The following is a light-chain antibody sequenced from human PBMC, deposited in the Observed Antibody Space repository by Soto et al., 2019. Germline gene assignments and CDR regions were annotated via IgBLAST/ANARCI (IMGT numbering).Light chain of an antibody. CDR2: GAS. CDR3: QHYNELPLT. CDR1: QSIRPN. Sequence: EIVMTQSPATLSVSPGERATLSCSASQSIRPNLAWYQQKPGQAPRLLIFGASTRAIAIPARFSGSESGTEFTLTISSLHSEDFAVYYCQHYNELPLTFGGGTKVEIK. J-gene: IGKJ4*01. V-gene: IGKV3-15*01.